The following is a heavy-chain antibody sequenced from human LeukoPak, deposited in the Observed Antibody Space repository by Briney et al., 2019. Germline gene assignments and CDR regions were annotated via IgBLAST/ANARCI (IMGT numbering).Heavy chain of an antibody. D-gene: IGHD3-16*02. CDR2: IYHSGRT. CDR1: GYSISSGYY. V-gene: IGHV4-38-2*02. CDR3: ARVPTENYVWGSYRLYYFDY. J-gene: IGHJ4*02. Sequence: SETLSLTCTVSGYSISSGYYWGWIRQPPGKGLEWIGSIYHSGRTFYNPSLKSRVTISVDTSKNQFSLKLSSVTAADTAVYYCARVPTENYVWGSYRLYYFDYWGQGTLVTVSS.